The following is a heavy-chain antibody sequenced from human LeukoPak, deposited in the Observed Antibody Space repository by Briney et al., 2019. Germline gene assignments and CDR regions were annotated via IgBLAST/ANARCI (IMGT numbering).Heavy chain of an antibody. CDR2: INPNSGGT. D-gene: IGHD3-22*01. J-gene: IGHJ4*02. CDR1: GYTFTGYY. Sequence: GASVKVSCKASGYTFTGYYMHWVRQAPGQGLEWMGRINPNSGGTNHAQKFQGRVTMTRDTSISTAYMELSGLRSDDTAVYYCARDRNYYDSTDLDYWGQGTLVTVSS. V-gene: IGHV1-2*06. CDR3: ARDRNYYDSTDLDY.